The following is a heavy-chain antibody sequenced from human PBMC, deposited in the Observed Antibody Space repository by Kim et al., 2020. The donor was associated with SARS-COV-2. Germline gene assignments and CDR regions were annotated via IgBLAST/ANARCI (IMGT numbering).Heavy chain of an antibody. J-gene: IGHJ3*02. D-gene: IGHD3-10*01. Sequence: GGSLRLSCAASGFTFDDYAMHWVRQAPGKGLEWVSGISWNSGSIGYADSVKGRFTISRDNAKNSLYLQMNSLRAEDTALYYCARRNYYGSGGDAFDIWGHGTMVTVSS. CDR3: ARRNYYGSGGDAFDI. CDR1: GFTFDDYA. CDR2: ISWNSGSI. V-gene: IGHV3-9*01.